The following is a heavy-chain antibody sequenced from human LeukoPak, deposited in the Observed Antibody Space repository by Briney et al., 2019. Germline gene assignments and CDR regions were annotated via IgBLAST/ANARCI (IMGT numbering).Heavy chain of an antibody. CDR2: ISSSSYI. V-gene: IGHV3-21*01. CDR1: GFTFSSYS. Sequence: GGSLRLSCAASGFTFSSYSMNWVRQAPGKGLEWVSSISSSSYIYYADSVKGRFTISRDNAKNSLYLQMNSLRAEDTAVYYCAREGGTSCYYWFDPWGQGTLVTVSS. CDR3: AREGGTSCYYWFDP. J-gene: IGHJ5*02. D-gene: IGHD2-2*01.